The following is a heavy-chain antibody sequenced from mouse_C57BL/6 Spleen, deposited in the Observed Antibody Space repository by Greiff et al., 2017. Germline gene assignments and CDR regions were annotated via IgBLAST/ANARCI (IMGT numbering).Heavy chain of an antibody. V-gene: IGHV5-17*01. CDR2: ISSGSSTI. CDR3: ARLTGTGGAMDY. D-gene: IGHD4-1*01. Sequence: EVKLVESGGGLVKPGGSLKLSCAASGFTFSDYGMHWVRQAPEKGLEWVAYISSGSSTIYYAATVKGRFTISRDNAKNTLFLQMTSLRSEDTAMYYCARLTGTGGAMDYWGQGTSVTVSS. CDR1: GFTFSDYG. J-gene: IGHJ4*01.